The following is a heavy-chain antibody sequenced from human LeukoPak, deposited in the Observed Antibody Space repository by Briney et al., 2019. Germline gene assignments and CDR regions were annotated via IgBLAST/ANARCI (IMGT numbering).Heavy chain of an antibody. Sequence: PGRSLRLSCAASGFTFSSYAMHWVRQAPGKGLEWVAVISYDGSNKYYADSVKGRFTISRDNSKSTLYLQMNSLRAEDTAVYYCARDGLWFGESYYFDYWGQGTLVTVSS. CDR3: ARDGLWFGESYYFDY. J-gene: IGHJ4*02. D-gene: IGHD3-10*01. CDR1: GFTFSSYA. CDR2: ISYDGSNK. V-gene: IGHV3-30*04.